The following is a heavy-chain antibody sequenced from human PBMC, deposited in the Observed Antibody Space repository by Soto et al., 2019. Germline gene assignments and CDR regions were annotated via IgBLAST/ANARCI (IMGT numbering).Heavy chain of an antibody. CDR2: VNRQSGKT. CDR1: GYTFSNHD. V-gene: IGHV1-8*01. CDR3: AIRTTSFSYFNH. J-gene: IGHJ4*02. Sequence: QVQLVQSGAEAKKPGASAKVSCKASGYTFSNHDINWVRQASGQGLEWMGWVNRQSGKTAYVQKFQGRVTMTRATSIHTAYLEVSSLTSEDTAVYYCAIRTTSFSYFNHWGQGTLVTVSS. D-gene: IGHD1-7*01.